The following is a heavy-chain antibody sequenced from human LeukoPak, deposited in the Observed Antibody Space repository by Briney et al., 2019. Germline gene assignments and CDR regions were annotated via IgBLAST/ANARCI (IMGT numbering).Heavy chain of an antibody. V-gene: IGHV3-23*01. CDR3: AKPLEKYTYGGNFDY. CDR2: ISSSADST. D-gene: IGHD4-23*01. CDR1: GFTFSSYA. J-gene: IGHJ4*02. Sequence: PGGSLRLSCEASGFTFSSYAMSWVRRAPGKGLAWVSVISSSADSTYYADSVKGRFTISRDNSKNTLYPQMNNLRAEDTAVYYCAKPLEKYTYGGNFDYWGQGILVTVSS.